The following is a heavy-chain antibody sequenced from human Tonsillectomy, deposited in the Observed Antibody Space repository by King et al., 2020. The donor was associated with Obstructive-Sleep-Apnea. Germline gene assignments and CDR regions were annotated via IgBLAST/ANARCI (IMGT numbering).Heavy chain of an antibody. D-gene: IGHD6-13*01. V-gene: IGHV4-31*03. CDR3: ARDFYSSSWYGGVGWFDP. CDR2: IYYSGST. J-gene: IGHJ5*02. CDR1: GGSISSGGYY. Sequence: QLQESGPGLVKPSQTLSLTCTVSGGSISSGGYYWSWIRQHPGKGLEWIGYIYYSGSTYYNPSLKSRVTISVDTSKNQFSLKLSSVTAADTAVYYCARDFYSSSWYGGVGWFDPWGQGTLVTVSS.